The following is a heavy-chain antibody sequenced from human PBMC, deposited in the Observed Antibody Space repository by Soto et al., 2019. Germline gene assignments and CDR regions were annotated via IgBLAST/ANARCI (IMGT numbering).Heavy chain of an antibody. CDR3: ARTSEDILTGYSPPEWFDP. J-gene: IGHJ5*02. D-gene: IGHD3-9*01. Sequence: PSETLSLTCTVSGGSISSGGYYWSWIRQHPGKGLEWIGYIYYSGSTYYNPSLKSRVTISVDTSKNQFSLKLSSVTAADTAVYYCARTSEDILTGYSPPEWFDPWGQGTLVTVSS. CDR1: GGSISSGGYY. V-gene: IGHV4-31*03. CDR2: IYYSGST.